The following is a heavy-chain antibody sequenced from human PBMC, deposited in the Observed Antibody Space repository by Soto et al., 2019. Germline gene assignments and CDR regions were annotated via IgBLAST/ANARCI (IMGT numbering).Heavy chain of an antibody. V-gene: IGHV3-13*04. D-gene: IGHD3-10*01. CDR3: ARARYYGSGSYYFDY. CDR2: IGTAGDT. J-gene: IGHJ4*02. CDR1: GFTFSSYD. Sequence: WGSLRLSCAASGFTFSSYDMHWVRQATGKGLEWVSAIGTAGDTYYPGSVKGRFTISRENAKNSLYLQMNSLRAGDTAVYYCARARYYGSGSYYFDYWGQGTLVTVPQ.